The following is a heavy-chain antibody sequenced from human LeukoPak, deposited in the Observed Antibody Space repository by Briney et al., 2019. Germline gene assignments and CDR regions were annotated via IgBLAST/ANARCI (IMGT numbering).Heavy chain of an antibody. CDR3: ARVRSAARPDGDYFDY. CDR1: GGSISSYY. J-gene: IGHJ4*02. CDR2: IYTSGST. Sequence: KPSETLSLTCTVSGGSISSYYWSWIRQPAGKGLGWIGRIYTSGSTNYNPSLKSRVTMSVDTSKNQFSLKLSSVTAADTAAYYCARVRSAARPDGDYFDYWGQGTLVTVSS. V-gene: IGHV4-4*07. D-gene: IGHD6-6*01.